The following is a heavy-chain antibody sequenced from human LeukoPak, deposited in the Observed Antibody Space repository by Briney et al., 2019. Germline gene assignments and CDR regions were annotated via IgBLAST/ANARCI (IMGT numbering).Heavy chain of an antibody. V-gene: IGHV1-2*02. CDR3: ARDGILWFGELAYFDY. D-gene: IGHD3-10*01. CDR1: GYTVTGYY. CDR2: INPNSGGT. Sequence: GASVKVSCKASGYTVTGYYMHWVRQAPGQGLEWMGWINPNSGGTNYAQKFQGRVTMTRDTSISTAYMELSRLRSDDTAVYYCARDGILWFGELAYFDYWGQGTLVTVSS. J-gene: IGHJ4*02.